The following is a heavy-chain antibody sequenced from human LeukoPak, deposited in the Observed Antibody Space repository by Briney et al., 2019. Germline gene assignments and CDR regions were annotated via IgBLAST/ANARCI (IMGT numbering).Heavy chain of an antibody. J-gene: IGHJ4*02. CDR1: GFTFSSYA. V-gene: IGHV3-23*01. D-gene: IGHD6-19*01. CDR2: ISGSGGST. Sequence: PGGSLRLSCAASGFTFSSYAMSWVRQAPGKGLEWVSAISGSGGSTYYADSVKGRFTISRDNSKNTLYLQMNSLRAEDTAVYYCAKDQDSSGWYETGDYWGQGTLVTVSS. CDR3: AKDQDSSGWYETGDY.